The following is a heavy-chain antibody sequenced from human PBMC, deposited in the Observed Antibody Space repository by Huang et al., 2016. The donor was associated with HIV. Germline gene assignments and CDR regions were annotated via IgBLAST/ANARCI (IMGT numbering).Heavy chain of an antibody. D-gene: IGHD3-9*01. CDR2: ISVMGST. J-gene: IGHJ4*02. CDR3: ARITMTGYLDY. Sequence: QIQLVQSGHEVKRPGASVKVSCRASGYAFRSYGLSWLRQAPGQGLEWVGSISVMGSTNCAQRFQGRVTMTKDTSSGTAYMELRGLRSDDTSIFFCARITMTGYLDYWGQGTLVTVSS. V-gene: IGHV1-18*01. CDR1: GYAFRSYG.